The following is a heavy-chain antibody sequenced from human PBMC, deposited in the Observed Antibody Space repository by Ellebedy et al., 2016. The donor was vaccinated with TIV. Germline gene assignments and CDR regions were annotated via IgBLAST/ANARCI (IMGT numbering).Heavy chain of an antibody. CDR1: GFNFTSYW. CDR3: ARDRIGDNWYTTFDY. V-gene: IGHV3-7*01. J-gene: IGHJ4*02. Sequence: GESLKISXTASGFNFTSYWMTWARQVPGKGLEWVANIKEDGSQQNYVDSVKGRFTISRDNAKTSLYLQMYSLTAEDTALYYCARDRIGDNWYTTFDYWGQGTLVTVSS. D-gene: IGHD1-1*01. CDR2: IKEDGSQQ.